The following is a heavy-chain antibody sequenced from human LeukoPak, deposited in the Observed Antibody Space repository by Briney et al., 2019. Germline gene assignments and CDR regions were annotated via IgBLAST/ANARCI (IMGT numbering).Heavy chain of an antibody. CDR2: ISGSGGST. V-gene: IGHV3-23*01. Sequence: GGSLRLSCAASGVTFSSYAMSWVRQAPGKGLEWVSAISGSGGSTYYADSVKGRFTISRDNSKNTLYLQMNSLRAEDTAVYYCAKVARYYGSGSQFDYWGQGTLVTVSS. CDR1: GVTFSSYA. CDR3: AKVARYYGSGSQFDY. J-gene: IGHJ4*02. D-gene: IGHD3-10*01.